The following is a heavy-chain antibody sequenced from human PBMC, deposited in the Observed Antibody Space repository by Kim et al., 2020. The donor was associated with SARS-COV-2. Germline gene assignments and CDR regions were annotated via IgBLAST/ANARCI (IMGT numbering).Heavy chain of an antibody. CDR2: ISGSGGST. CDR3: AKVPRGSGSYNPVGYFDY. V-gene: IGHV3-23*01. J-gene: IGHJ4*02. CDR1: GFTFSSYA. Sequence: GGSLRLSCAASGFTFSSYAMSWVRQAPGKGLEWVSAISGSGGSTYYADSVKDRFTISRDNSKNTLYLQMNSLRAEDTAVYYCAKVPRGSGSYNPVGYFDYWGQGTLVTVSS. D-gene: IGHD1-26*01.